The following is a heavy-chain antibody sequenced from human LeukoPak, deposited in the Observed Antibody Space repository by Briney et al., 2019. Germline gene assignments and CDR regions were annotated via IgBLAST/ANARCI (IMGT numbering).Heavy chain of an antibody. CDR1: GITLSNFG. CDR3: AKRGVVIRVILVGFHKEAYYFDS. J-gene: IGHJ4*02. V-gene: IGHV3-23*01. Sequence: GGSLRLSCAVSGITLSNFGMSWVRQAPGKGLEWVAGISDSGGRTNYADSVKGRFTISRDNSKNTLYLQMNSLRAEDTAVYFCAKRGVVIRVILVGFHKEAYYFDSWGQGALVTVSS. D-gene: IGHD3-22*01. CDR2: ISDSGGRT.